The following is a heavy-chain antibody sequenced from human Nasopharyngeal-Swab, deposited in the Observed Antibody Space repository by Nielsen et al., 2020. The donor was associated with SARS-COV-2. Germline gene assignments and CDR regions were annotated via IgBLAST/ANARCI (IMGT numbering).Heavy chain of an antibody. Sequence: WIRQPPGKGLEWIGYIYYSGSTYYNPSLKSRVTISVDTSKNQFSLKLSSVTAADTAVYYCARAVATSHWDYWGQGTLVTVSS. CDR2: IYYSGST. CDR3: ARAVATSHWDY. D-gene: IGHD2-2*01. J-gene: IGHJ4*02. V-gene: IGHV4-31*02.